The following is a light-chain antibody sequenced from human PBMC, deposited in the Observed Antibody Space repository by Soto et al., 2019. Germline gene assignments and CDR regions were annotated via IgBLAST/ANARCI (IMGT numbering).Light chain of an antibody. CDR3: ASHPTTNTHVV. J-gene: IGLJ2*01. CDR2: DVS. CDR1: SGYVGASNF. Sequence: QSVLTQPASVSGSPGQSITISCTGTSGYVGASNFVSWHQHHPGKAPKLIIYDVSNRPSGTSYRFSASRSGNTASLTISGLQAEDEAYYYCASHPTTNTHVVFGGGTKLTVL. V-gene: IGLV2-14*03.